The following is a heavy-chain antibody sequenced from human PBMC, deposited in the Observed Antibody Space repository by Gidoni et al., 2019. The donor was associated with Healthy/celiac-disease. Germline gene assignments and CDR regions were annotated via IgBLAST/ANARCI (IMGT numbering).Heavy chain of an antibody. CDR3: ARAIVVVPASPYYFDY. D-gene: IGHD2-2*01. Sequence: QVLLVQSGDEVKKPGASVKFSCKASGYTFTGYYMHWVRQAPGQGLEWMGWIQPNSGGTNYAQKFQGRVTMTRDTSISTAYMELSRLRSDDTAVYYCARAIVVVPASPYYFDYWGQGTLVTVSS. J-gene: IGHJ4*02. V-gene: IGHV1-2*02. CDR2: IQPNSGGT. CDR1: GYTFTGYY.